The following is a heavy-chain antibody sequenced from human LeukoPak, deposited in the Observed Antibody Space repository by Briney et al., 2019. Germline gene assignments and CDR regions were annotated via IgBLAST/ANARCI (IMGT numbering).Heavy chain of an antibody. J-gene: IGHJ6*02. CDR1: GFTFSDYY. Sequence: GGSLRLSCAASGFTFSDYYMSWIRQAPGKGLEWVSYISSSGSTIYYADSVEGRFTISRDNAKNSLYLQMNSLRAEDTAVYYCARDGTQRYYDFWSGYSGYYYGMDVWGQGTTVTVSS. CDR3: ARDGTQRYYDFWSGYSGYYYGMDV. CDR2: ISSSGSTI. D-gene: IGHD3-3*01. V-gene: IGHV3-11*01.